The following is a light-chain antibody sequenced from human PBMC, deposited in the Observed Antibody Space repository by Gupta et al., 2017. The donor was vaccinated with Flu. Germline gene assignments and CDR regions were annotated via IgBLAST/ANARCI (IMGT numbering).Light chain of an antibody. CDR2: SNN. CDR3: AAWDDSLPGPV. Sequence: RVTISGSGSSSKIGGHYVYWYQQLPRTAPRLLIYSNNQRPSGVPDRFSGSKSGTSASLAISGLRAEDEADYYCAAWDDSLPGPVFGGGTKLTVL. J-gene: IGLJ3*02. CDR1: SSKIGGHY. V-gene: IGLV1-47*01.